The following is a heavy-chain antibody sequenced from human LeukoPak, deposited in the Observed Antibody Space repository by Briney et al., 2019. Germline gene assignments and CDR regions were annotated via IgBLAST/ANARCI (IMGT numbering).Heavy chain of an antibody. V-gene: IGHV3-23*01. J-gene: IGHJ4*02. CDR3: AKVSTAVAVRTHDY. Sequence: GSLRPPCAASGFPFSRYAISWVRQAPGKGLEWVSAISGSGGSTYYADSVKGRFTISRDNSKNTLYLQMNSLRAEDTAVYYCAKVSTAVAVRTHDYWGQGTLVTVSS. CDR2: ISGSGGST. D-gene: IGHD6-19*01. CDR1: GFPFSRYA.